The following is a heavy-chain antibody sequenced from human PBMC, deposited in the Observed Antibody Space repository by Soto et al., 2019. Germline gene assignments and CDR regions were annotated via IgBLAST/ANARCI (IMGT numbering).Heavy chain of an antibody. V-gene: IGHV3-23*01. D-gene: IGHD3-10*01. Sequence: EGQLLESGGGLVQPGGSLRLSCAASGFTFSSYAMSWVRQAPGKGLEWVSAISGSGGSTDYADYVKGRFTISRDNSKNTLYLQMNSLRAEDTAVYYCAPHLWFGELYYWGQGTLVTVSS. CDR3: APHLWFGELYY. CDR2: ISGSGGST. CDR1: GFTFSSYA. J-gene: IGHJ4*02.